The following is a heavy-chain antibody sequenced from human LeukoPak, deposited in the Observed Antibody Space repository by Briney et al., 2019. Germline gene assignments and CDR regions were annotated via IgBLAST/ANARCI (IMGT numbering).Heavy chain of an antibody. D-gene: IGHD6-13*01. V-gene: IGHV5-51*01. CDR2: IYPGDSDT. Sequence: GESLKISCKASGYRFTTDYIGWVRQMPGKGLEWMGIIYPGDSDTRYSPSFQGQVTISADKSISTAYLQWSSLKASDTAMYYCARREGSWTFDYWGQGTLVTVSS. CDR1: GYRFTTDY. CDR3: ARREGSWTFDY. J-gene: IGHJ4*02.